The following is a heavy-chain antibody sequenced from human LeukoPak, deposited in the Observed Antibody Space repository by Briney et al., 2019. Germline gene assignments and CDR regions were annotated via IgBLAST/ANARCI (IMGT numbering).Heavy chain of an antibody. Sequence: SETLSLTCTVHGGSFSGCYWIWIRQPPGKGLEWIGEINDTGGTNYNPSLKSRVTISRDASKSQFSLNLTSMTAADTAVYYCARDLELRYWGQGTLVTVSS. CDR1: GGSFSGCY. CDR2: INDTGGT. V-gene: IGHV4-34*01. J-gene: IGHJ4*02. D-gene: IGHD1-26*01. CDR3: ARDLELRY.